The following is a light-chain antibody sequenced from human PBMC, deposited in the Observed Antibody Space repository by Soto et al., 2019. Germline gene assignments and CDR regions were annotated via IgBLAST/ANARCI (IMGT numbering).Light chain of an antibody. CDR3: QHYNDYSYT. V-gene: IGKV1-5*03. Sequence: DIQMTQSPSTLSASVGDRVAITCRASQSFSGWLAWYQQKPGKVPKLLIYQASTLEDGVPSRFSGSGSGTEFTLTISSLQPDDSATYYCQHYNDYSYTFGPGTNLEIK. J-gene: IGKJ2*01. CDR1: QSFSGW. CDR2: QAS.